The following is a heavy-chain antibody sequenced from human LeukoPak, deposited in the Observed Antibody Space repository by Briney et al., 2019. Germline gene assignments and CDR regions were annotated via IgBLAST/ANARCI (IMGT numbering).Heavy chain of an antibody. CDR3: AIGTHGNYDSGAFDI. D-gene: IGHD3-22*01. V-gene: IGHV4-59*08. Sequence: SETLSLTCIVSGGSTSNYYWSWLRQPPGKGLEWIGYIFYSGSTNYNPSLKSRVTISVDTSRKQFSLKLRSVTAADTAVYYCAIGTHGNYDSGAFDIWGQGTMVTVSS. J-gene: IGHJ3*02. CDR1: GGSTSNYY. CDR2: IFYSGST.